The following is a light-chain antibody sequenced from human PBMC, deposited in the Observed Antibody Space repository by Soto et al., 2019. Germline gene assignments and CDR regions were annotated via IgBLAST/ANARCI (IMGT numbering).Light chain of an antibody. CDR2: DAS. CDR1: QSISSW. CDR3: QQYNSYPVT. V-gene: IGKV1-5*01. J-gene: IGKJ2*01. Sequence: DIQMTQSPSTLSASVGDRVTITCRASQSISSWLAWYQQKPGKAPKLLIYDASSLESGVPSRFSGSRSGTEFPLTISSLQPDDFETYYCQQYNSYPVTFGQGTKLEIK.